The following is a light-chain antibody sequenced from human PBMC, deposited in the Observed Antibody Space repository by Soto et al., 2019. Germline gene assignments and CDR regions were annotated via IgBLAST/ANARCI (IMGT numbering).Light chain of an antibody. Sequence: EIVMTQSPAILSVSPGERATLSCRASQSVSSYLAWYQQKPGQAPRLLIYGASSRATGIPLRFSGSGSGTDFTLTISRLEPEDFAVYYCHQYGGAGTFGQGTKVDIK. CDR1: QSVSSY. CDR3: HQYGGAGT. CDR2: GAS. J-gene: IGKJ1*01. V-gene: IGKV3-20*01.